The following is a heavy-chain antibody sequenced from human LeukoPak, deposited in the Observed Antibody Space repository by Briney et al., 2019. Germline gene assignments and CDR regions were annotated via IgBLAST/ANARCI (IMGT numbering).Heavy chain of an antibody. V-gene: IGHV4-59*02. D-gene: IGHD6-6*01. CDR3: ARDSSSFNNDADY. Sequence: SETLSLTCTVSGGSVSNCYWSWIRQSPGKGLEWIGYIYYTETSYNPSLKSRVTISADTSKNQFSLKLYSVTAADAAVYYCARDSSSFNNDADYWGQGTLVTVSS. J-gene: IGHJ4*02. CDR1: GGSVSNCY. CDR2: IYYTET.